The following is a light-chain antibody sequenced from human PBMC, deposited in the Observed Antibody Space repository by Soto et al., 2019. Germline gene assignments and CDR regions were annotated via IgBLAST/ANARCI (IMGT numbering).Light chain of an antibody. Sequence: EIVLTQSPATLSVSPGERATLSCRASQSDNSDLAWFQQKPGQAPRLLIYGASTRATGIPARFSGSGSGTEFTLTISSLQSEDFAIYYCQQYNNWPLTFGGGTKVEIK. CDR2: GAS. J-gene: IGKJ4*01. CDR3: QQYNNWPLT. V-gene: IGKV3-15*01. CDR1: QSDNSD.